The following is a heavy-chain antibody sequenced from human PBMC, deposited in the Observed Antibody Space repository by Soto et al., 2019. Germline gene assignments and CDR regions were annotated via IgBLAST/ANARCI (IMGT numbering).Heavy chain of an antibody. Sequence: GESLKISCTVSGFTFSDYYMSWIRQAPGKGLEWVSYISSGSTYTNYADSVKGRFTISRDNAKNSLYLQMNSLRAEDTAVYYCARESSGSSKNFDYWGQGVLVTVSS. V-gene: IGHV3-11*05. J-gene: IGHJ4*01. CDR3: ARESSGSSKNFDY. D-gene: IGHD3-10*01. CDR2: ISSGSTYT. CDR1: GFTFSDYY.